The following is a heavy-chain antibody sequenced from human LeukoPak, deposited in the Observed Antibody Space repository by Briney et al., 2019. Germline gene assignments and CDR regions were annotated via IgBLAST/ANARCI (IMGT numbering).Heavy chain of an antibody. D-gene: IGHD3-22*01. J-gene: IGHJ3*02. CDR1: GFTFTSYA. Sequence: GGSLRLSCAASGFTFTSYAMSWVRQVPGKGLGWVSAISSSGGSTYYADSVRGRFTISRDNSKNTLYLQMNSLRAEDTAVYYCAKPNSGYTAFHIWGQGTMVTVSS. V-gene: IGHV3-23*01. CDR3: AKPNSGYTAFHI. CDR2: ISSSGGST.